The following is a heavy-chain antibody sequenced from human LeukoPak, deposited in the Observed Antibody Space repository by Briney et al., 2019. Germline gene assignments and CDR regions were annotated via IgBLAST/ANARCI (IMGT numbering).Heavy chain of an antibody. CDR3: ATTPSTDCSSTSCYGFDY. Sequence: ASVKVSCKASGYTFTSYGISWVRQAPGQGLEWMGWISAYNGNTNYAQKLQGRVTMTTDTSTSTAYMELRSLRSEDTAVYYCATTPSTDCSSTSCYGFDYWGQGTLVTVSS. D-gene: IGHD2-2*01. V-gene: IGHV1-18*01. J-gene: IGHJ4*02. CDR1: GYTFTSYG. CDR2: ISAYNGNT.